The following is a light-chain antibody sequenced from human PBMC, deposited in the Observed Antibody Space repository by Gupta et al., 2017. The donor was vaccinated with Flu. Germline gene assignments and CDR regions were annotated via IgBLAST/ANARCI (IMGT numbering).Light chain of an antibody. CDR1: QSVSSSSY. J-gene: IGKJ2*01. V-gene: IGKV3-20*01. CDR2: GTS. Sequence: PGERATLSGRASQSVSSSSYLAWYQQKPGQAPRLLIYGTSNRATGITDRFSGSWSGKDFTLTISRREPEDFAVYYCQHYGSSPPYTFGQGTKLEIK. CDR3: QHYGSSPPYT.